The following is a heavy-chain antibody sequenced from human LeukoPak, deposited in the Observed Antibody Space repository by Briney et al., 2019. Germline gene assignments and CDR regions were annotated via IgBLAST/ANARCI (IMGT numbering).Heavy chain of an antibody. CDR1: GFIFSDYY. D-gene: IGHD4-11*01. CDR3: ARPYYSNYYYYGMDV. V-gene: IGHV3-11*03. J-gene: IGHJ6*02. Sequence: GGSLRLSCAASGFIFSDYYMSWIRPAPGKGLEWVSYIHSRSSYTNCADSVQGRFTISRDNAKNSLYLELNSLRAEDTAIYYCARPYYSNYYYYGMDVWGQGTTVTVS. CDR2: IHSRSSYT.